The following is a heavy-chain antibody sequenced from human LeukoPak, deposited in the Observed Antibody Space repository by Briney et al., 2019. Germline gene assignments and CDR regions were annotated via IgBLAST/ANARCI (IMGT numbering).Heavy chain of an antibody. J-gene: IGHJ4*02. Sequence: PGGSLRPSCAASGFTFSSYSMNWVRQAPGKGLEWVSSISSSSSYIYYADSVKGRFTISRDNAKNSLYLQMNSLRAEDTAVYYCARGIHRRVPKENFEYWGQGTLVTVSS. CDR2: ISSSSSYI. V-gene: IGHV3-21*01. D-gene: IGHD4/OR15-4a*01. CDR1: GFTFSSYS. CDR3: ARGIHRRVPKENFEY.